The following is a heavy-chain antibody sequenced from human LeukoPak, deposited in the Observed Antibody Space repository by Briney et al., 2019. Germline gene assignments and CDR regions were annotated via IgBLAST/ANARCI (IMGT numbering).Heavy chain of an antibody. CDR1: GFPFSSYA. CDR2: ISDSGGST. V-gene: IGHV3-64D*09. CDR3: VRGYSFGPYGMDV. Sequence: PGGSLRLSCSASGFPFSSYAMHWVRQAPGKGLEYVSAISDSGGSTYYADSVKGRFTISRDNSKNTLYLQMSSLRAEDTAVYFCVRGYSFGPYGMDVWGQGITAAVSS. D-gene: IGHD2-15*01. J-gene: IGHJ6*02.